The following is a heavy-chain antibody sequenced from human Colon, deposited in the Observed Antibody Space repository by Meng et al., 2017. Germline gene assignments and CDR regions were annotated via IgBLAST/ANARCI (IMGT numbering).Heavy chain of an antibody. D-gene: IGHD3-16*02. Sequence: QQESGPGLVKPSETLSLTCAVPGGSISTYYWSWIRQPPGKGLEWIGNNYYSGSTNYNPSLASRVTISVDSSKNQFSLKLSSVTAADTAVYYCARHQNGGTYPLDYWGQGTLVTVSS. CDR1: GGSISTYY. V-gene: IGHV4-59*08. J-gene: IGHJ4*02. CDR3: ARHQNGGTYPLDY. CDR2: NYYSGST.